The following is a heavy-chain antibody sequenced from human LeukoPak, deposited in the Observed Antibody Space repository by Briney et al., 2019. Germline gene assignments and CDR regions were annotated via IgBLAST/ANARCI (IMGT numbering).Heavy chain of an antibody. J-gene: IGHJ4*02. Sequence: ASVKVSCKASGYTFNSYAFSWVRQAPGQGLEWMGWISNYNGDTNYAQKFQGRVIMTTDTSTKTSYMELRSLRSDDTAVYYCARALYSDSSGYYPGLDHWGQGTLVIVSS. D-gene: IGHD3-22*01. V-gene: IGHV1-18*01. CDR1: GYTFNSYA. CDR3: ARALYSDSSGYYPGLDH. CDR2: ISNYNGDT.